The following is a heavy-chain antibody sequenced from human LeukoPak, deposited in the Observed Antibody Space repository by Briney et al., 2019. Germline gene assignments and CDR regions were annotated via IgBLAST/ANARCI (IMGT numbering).Heavy chain of an antibody. Sequence: TGGSLRLSCAASGFTFSSYEMSWVRQAPGKWLEWVSYISRSGSTIYYADPVKGRFTISRDNAKNSLYLQMNSLRAEDTAVYYCAELGITMIGGVWGKGTTVTISS. J-gene: IGHJ6*04. CDR2: ISRSGSTI. D-gene: IGHD3-10*02. CDR1: GFTFSSYE. V-gene: IGHV3-48*03. CDR3: AELGITMIGGV.